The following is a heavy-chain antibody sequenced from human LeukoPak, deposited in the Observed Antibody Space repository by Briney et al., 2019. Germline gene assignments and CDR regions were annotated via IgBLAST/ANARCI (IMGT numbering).Heavy chain of an antibody. CDR1: GLTFNNQD. Sequence: GGSLRLSCVASGLTFNNQDMHWVRQSAGKGLEWVSAIGVDDDTYYSASVEGRFTISRENARNSLYLQMNSLRAEDTAVYYCARERTRGCNGDICLDGFDIWGRGTKVTVSS. CDR3: ARERTRGCNGDICLDGFDI. V-gene: IGHV3-13*01. J-gene: IGHJ3*02. CDR2: IGVDDDT. D-gene: IGHD2-15*01.